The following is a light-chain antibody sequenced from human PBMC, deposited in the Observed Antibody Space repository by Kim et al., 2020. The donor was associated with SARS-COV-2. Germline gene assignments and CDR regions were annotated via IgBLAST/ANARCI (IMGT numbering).Light chain of an antibody. Sequence: VSPGQTASIPCSGDKLGDKYACWYQQKPGQSPVLVIYQDSKRPSGIPERFSGSNSGNTATLTISGTQAMDEADYYCQAWDSSTVVFGGGTQLTVL. CDR3: QAWDSSTVV. V-gene: IGLV3-1*01. J-gene: IGLJ2*01. CDR1: KLGDKY. CDR2: QDS.